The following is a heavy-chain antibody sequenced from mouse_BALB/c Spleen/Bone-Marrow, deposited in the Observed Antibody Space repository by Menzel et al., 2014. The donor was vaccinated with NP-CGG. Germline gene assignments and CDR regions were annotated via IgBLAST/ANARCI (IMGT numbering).Heavy chain of an antibody. D-gene: IGHD2-3*01. CDR1: GDSITSGY. Sequence: EVKLQESGPRLVKPPQTLSLPCSVTGDSITSGYWNWIRKFPGNKLESMGYISYSGSTYYNPSLKSRISITRDTSKNQYYLQLNSVTTEDTATYYCATYDGYCFDYWGQGTTLTVSS. CDR3: ATYDGYCFDY. J-gene: IGHJ2*01. V-gene: IGHV3-8*02. CDR2: ISYSGST.